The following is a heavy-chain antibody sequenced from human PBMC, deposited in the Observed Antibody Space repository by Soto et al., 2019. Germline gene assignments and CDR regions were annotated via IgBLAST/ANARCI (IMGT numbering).Heavy chain of an antibody. J-gene: IGHJ4*02. CDR3: AREEWELLRDFDY. Sequence: ESGGGVVQPGRSLRLSCAASGFTFSSYAMHWVRQAPGKGLEWVAVISYDGSNKYYADSVKGRFTISRDNSKNTLYLQMNSLRAEDTAVYYCAREEWELLRDFDYWGQGTLVTVSS. V-gene: IGHV3-30-3*01. CDR2: ISYDGSNK. D-gene: IGHD1-26*01. CDR1: GFTFSSYA.